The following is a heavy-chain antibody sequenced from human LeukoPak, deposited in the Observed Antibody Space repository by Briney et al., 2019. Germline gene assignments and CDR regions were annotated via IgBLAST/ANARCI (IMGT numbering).Heavy chain of an antibody. CDR1: GFTFSSYA. Sequence: PGGSLRLSCAASGFTFSSYAMTWVRQAPGKGLEWVSAIGGSGGSTYYADSVKGRFTVSRDNSKITFFVQMNSLRADDTAVYYCAKVDSFWYFDLWGRGTLVTVSS. V-gene: IGHV3-23*01. J-gene: IGHJ2*01. CDR2: IGGSGGST. D-gene: IGHD3-9*01. CDR3: AKVDSFWYFDL.